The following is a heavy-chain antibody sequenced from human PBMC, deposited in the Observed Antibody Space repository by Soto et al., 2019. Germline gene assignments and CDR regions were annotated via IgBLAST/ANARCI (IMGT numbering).Heavy chain of an antibody. CDR1: GFTFSSYG. CDR3: ARGHHPLRLNYGMDV. Sequence: PGGSLRLSCAASGFTFSSYGMHWVRQAPGKGLEWVAVIWYDGSNKYYADSVKGRFTISRDNSKNTLYLQMNSLRAEDTAVYYCARGHHPLRLNYGMDVWGQGPTVTVSS. D-gene: IGHD4-17*01. CDR2: IWYDGSNK. V-gene: IGHV3-33*01. J-gene: IGHJ6*02.